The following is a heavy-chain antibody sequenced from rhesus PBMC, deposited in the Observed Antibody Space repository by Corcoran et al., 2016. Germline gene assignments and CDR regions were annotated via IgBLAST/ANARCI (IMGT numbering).Heavy chain of an antibody. Sequence: QVQLQESGPGLVKPSETLSLTCAVSGGSVSSSNWWSWIRQPPGKGLEWIGYISGSSGSTYYKPSLKSRVTISTDTSKNQFSLKLSSVTAADTAVYYCARDPKAMTLDYWGQGVLVTVSS. D-gene: IGHD1-32*01. CDR3: ARDPKAMTLDY. V-gene: IGHV4-65*01. CDR2: ISGSSGST. J-gene: IGHJ4*01. CDR1: GGSVSSSNW.